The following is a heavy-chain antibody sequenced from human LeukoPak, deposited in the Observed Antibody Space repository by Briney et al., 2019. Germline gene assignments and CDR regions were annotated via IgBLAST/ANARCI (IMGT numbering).Heavy chain of an antibody. CDR1: GFTFSSYA. CDR3: ARQDIVVVPAVGGAFDI. J-gene: IGHJ3*02. Sequence: GGSLRLSCAASGFTFSSYAMHWVRQAPGKGLEYVSAISSNGGSTYYANSVKGRFTISRDNSKNTLYLQMGSLRAEDMAVYYCARQDIVVVPAVGGAFDIWGQGTMVNVSS. V-gene: IGHV3-64*01. CDR2: ISSNGGST. D-gene: IGHD2-2*01.